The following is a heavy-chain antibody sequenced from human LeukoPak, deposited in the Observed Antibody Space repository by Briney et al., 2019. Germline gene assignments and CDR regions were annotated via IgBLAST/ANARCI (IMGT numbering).Heavy chain of an antibody. J-gene: IGHJ4*02. CDR3: ARADTVSTGPDF. CDR2: IYYSGST. D-gene: IGHD1-1*01. Sequence: SQTLSLTCTVSGGSINSGDYYWSWIRQPPGKGLEWIGYIYYSGSTYYNPPLESRITISMDTAKNQFSLKVSSVTASDTAVYYCARADTVSTGPDFWGQGTLITVSS. CDR1: GGSINSGDYY. V-gene: IGHV4-30-4*01.